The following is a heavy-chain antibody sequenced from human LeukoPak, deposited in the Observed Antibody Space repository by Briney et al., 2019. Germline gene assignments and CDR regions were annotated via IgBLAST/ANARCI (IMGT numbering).Heavy chain of an antibody. CDR3: ARETGSGSRSFDY. V-gene: IGHV3-11*01. D-gene: IGHD6-13*01. Sequence: GGSLRLSCAAAGFFLSDYHMSWVRQAPGKGLEWVSHISNSGSSMYYADSVEGRFTISKDNANNLLYLQVNSLGADDTAIYYCARETGSGSRSFDYWGQGTLVTVSS. CDR2: ISNSGSSM. J-gene: IGHJ4*02. CDR1: GFFLSDYH.